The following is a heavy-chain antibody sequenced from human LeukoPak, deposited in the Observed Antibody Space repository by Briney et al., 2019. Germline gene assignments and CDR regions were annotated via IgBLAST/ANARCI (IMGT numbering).Heavy chain of an antibody. Sequence: SETRSLTCAVYGGSFSGYYWSWIRQPPGKGLEWIGEINHSGSTNYNPSLKSRVTISVDTSKNQFSLKLSSVTAADTAVYYCARGRYYYGSGSYSDYWGQGTLVTVSS. J-gene: IGHJ4*02. CDR2: INHSGST. D-gene: IGHD3-10*01. CDR3: ARGRYYYGSGSYSDY. CDR1: GGSFSGYY. V-gene: IGHV4-34*01.